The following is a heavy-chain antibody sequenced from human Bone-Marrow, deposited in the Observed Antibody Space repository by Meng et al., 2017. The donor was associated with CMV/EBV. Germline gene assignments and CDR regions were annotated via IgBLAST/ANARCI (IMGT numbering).Heavy chain of an antibody. D-gene: IGHD2-15*01. V-gene: IGHV3-30*02. CDR1: GFTFSSYG. Sequence: GEYLKISCAASGFTFSSYGMHWVRQAPGKGLEWVAFIRFDGIDKYYADSVKGRFTISRDNSKNSLYLQMNSLGAEDTAVYYCAKDRAQYCSAGSCYPNWLDPWGQGTLVTVSS. J-gene: IGHJ5*02. CDR3: AKDRAQYCSAGSCYPNWLDP. CDR2: IRFDGIDK.